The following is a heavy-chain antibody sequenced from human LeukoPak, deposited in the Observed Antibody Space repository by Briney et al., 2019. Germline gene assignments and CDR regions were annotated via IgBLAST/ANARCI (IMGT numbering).Heavy chain of an antibody. CDR2: IIPIFGTA. J-gene: IGHJ4*02. D-gene: IGHD2-15*01. Sequence: ASVKVSCKASGGTFSSYAISWVRQAPGQGLEWMGGIIPIFGTANYAQKFQGRVTITADKSTSTAYMELSSLRSEDTAVYYCARGLSVAANRPLGYWGQGTLVTVSS. CDR3: ARGLSVAANRPLGY. V-gene: IGHV1-69*06. CDR1: GGTFSSYA.